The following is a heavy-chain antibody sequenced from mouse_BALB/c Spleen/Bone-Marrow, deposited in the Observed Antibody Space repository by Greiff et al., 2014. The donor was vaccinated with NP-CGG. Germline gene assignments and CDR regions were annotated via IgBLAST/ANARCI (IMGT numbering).Heavy chain of an antibody. Sequence: VHVKQSGAELVKPGASVKLSCTASGFNIKDTYMHWVKQRPEQGLEWIGRIDPANGNTKYDPKFPGKATITADTSSNTAYLQLSSLTSEDTAVYYCASYRYGWYFDVWGAGTTVTVSA. D-gene: IGHD2-14*01. CDR1: GFNIKDTY. CDR3: ASYRYGWYFDV. V-gene: IGHV14-3*02. CDR2: IDPANGNT. J-gene: IGHJ1*01.